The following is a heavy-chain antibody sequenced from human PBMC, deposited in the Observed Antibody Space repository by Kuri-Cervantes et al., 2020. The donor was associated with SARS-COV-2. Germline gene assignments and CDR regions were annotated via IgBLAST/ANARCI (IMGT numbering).Heavy chain of an antibody. Sequence: GGSLRLSCAASGFTFSGHWIHWVRQAPGKGLVWVSRINPDGSYTNNADSVKGRFTHSRDYAKNMLFLQMNSLRDEDTAVYYCVRDGDHWNFDYWGQGTLVTVSS. V-gene: IGHV3-74*01. CDR2: INPDGSYT. CDR3: VRDGDHWNFDY. CDR1: GFTFSGHW. J-gene: IGHJ4*02. D-gene: IGHD1-1*01.